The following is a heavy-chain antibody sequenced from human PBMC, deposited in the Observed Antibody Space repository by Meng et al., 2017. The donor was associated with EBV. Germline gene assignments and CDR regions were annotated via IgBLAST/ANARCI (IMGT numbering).Heavy chain of an antibody. J-gene: IGHJ5*02. D-gene: IGHD3-22*01. CDR3: ARGPYYYDSSGYYYGEFDP. Sequence: GQLVQAGAEGKNPGAPVKVSCKASGYTFTSYDINGVRQATGQGLEWMGWMNPNSGNTGYAQKFQGRVTMTRNTSISTAYMELSSLRSEDTAVYYCARGPYYYDSSGYYYGEFDPWGQGTLVTVSS. CDR1: GYTFTSYD. CDR2: MNPNSGNT. V-gene: IGHV1-8*01.